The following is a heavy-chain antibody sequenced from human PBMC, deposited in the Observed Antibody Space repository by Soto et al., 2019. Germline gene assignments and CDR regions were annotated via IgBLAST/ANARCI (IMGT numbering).Heavy chain of an antibody. CDR1: GFTFSSYW. Sequence: PGGSLRLSCAASGFTFSSYWMSWVRQAPGKGLEWVANIKQDGSEKYYVVFVKGRFTISRDNAKNSLYLQMNSLRAEDTAVYYCARDRGSFGDYPYYYYYYMDVWGKGTTVTVSS. CDR2: IKQDGSEK. V-gene: IGHV3-7*01. J-gene: IGHJ6*03. CDR3: ARDRGSFGDYPYYYYYYMDV. D-gene: IGHD4-17*01.